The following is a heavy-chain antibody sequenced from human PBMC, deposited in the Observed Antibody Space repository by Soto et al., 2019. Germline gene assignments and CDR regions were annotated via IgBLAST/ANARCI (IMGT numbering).Heavy chain of an antibody. V-gene: IGHV3-48*03. J-gene: IGHJ4*02. CDR3: ARERVKQQLVLDYFDY. Sequence: PGGSLRLSCAASGFTFSCYEMNWVRQAPGKGLEWVSYISSSGSTIYYADSVKGRFTISRDNAKNSLYLQMNSLRAEDTAVYYCARERVKQQLVLDYFDYWGQGTLVTVYS. CDR1: GFTFSCYE. CDR2: ISSSGSTI. D-gene: IGHD6-13*01.